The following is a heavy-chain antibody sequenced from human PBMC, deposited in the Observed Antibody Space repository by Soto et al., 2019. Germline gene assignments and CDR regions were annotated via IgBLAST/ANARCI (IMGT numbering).Heavy chain of an antibody. J-gene: IGHJ5*02. Sequence: PSETLSLTCAVYGGSFSGYYWSWVRQPPGKGLEWIGEINHSGSTNYNPSLKSRVTISVDTSKNQFSLKLSSVTAADTAVYYCARKAAYYDFWSGYYTGSVDPWGQGTLVTVSS. D-gene: IGHD3-3*01. CDR3: ARKAAYYDFWSGYYTGSVDP. CDR2: INHSGST. V-gene: IGHV4-34*01. CDR1: GGSFSGYY.